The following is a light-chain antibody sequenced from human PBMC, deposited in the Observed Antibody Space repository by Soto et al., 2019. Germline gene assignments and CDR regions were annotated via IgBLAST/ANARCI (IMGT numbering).Light chain of an antibody. V-gene: IGKV1-5*03. CDR2: KAS. CDR3: QQYSSYPHT. Sequence: DIQMTQSPSTLSASVGDRVTITCRASQSINNWLAWYQQRPGTAPKLMIYKASTLQTGVPSRFSGSASGTEFTLTISSLQPDDFATYDCQQYSSYPHTFGQGNKLEIK. CDR1: QSINNW. J-gene: IGKJ2*01.